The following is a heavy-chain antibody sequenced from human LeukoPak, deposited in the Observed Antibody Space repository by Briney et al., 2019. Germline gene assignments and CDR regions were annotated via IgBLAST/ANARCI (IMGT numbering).Heavy chain of an antibody. Sequence: SETLSLTCAVYGGSFSGYYWSWIRQPPGKGLEWVGEINHSGSTNNNPSLKSRVTISVDTPKNQFSLKLSSVTAADTAVYYCASALMTTVWHYYYSYMDVWGKGTTVTVSS. J-gene: IGHJ6*03. V-gene: IGHV4-34*01. CDR3: ASALMTTVWHYYYSYMDV. D-gene: IGHD4-17*01. CDR2: INHSGST. CDR1: GGSFSGYY.